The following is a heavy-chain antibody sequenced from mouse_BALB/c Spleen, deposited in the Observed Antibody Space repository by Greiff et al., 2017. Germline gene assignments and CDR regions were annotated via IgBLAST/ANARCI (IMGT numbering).Heavy chain of an antibody. CDR3: ARGRRYDYAMDY. V-gene: IGHV3-2*02. CDR2: ISYSGST. J-gene: IGHJ4*01. D-gene: IGHD2-14*01. Sequence: EVKLMESGPGLVKPSQSLSLTCTVTGYSITSDYAWNWIRQFPGNKLEWMGYISYSGSTSYNPSLKSRISITRDTSKNQFFLQLNSVTTEDTATYYCARGRRYDYAMDYWGQGTSVTVSS. CDR1: GYSITSDYA.